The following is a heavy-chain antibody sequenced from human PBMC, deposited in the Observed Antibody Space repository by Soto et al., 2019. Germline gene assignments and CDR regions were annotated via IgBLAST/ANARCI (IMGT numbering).Heavy chain of an antibody. V-gene: IGHV3-72*01. J-gene: IGHJ1*01. CDR2: SRNRHSYYTT. CDR3: AGGATGRAPFQH. CDR1: GFTFSNFG. D-gene: IGHD2-8*02. Sequence: PGGSLRLSCVGSGFTFSNFGIHWVRQAPGKGLEWVARSRNRHSYYTTEYAASVRGRFTVSRDDSKNSLYLQMSSLKTEDTAVYYCAGGATGRAPFQHWGRGTLVTVSS.